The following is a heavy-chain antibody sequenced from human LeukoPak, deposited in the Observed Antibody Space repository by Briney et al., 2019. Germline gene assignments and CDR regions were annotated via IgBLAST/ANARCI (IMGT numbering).Heavy chain of an antibody. CDR1: GFTFSSYA. CDR2: ISYDGSNK. J-gene: IGHJ6*02. CDR3: ARSLHYYGSGSYRVGYGMDV. V-gene: IGHV3-30-3*01. Sequence: GGSLRLSCAASGFTFSSYAMHWGRQAPGKGLDWVAVISYDGSNKYYADSVKGRFTISRDISKNTLSLQMNSLRAEDTALYYCARSLHYYGSGSYRVGYGMDVWGQGTTVTVSS. D-gene: IGHD3-10*01.